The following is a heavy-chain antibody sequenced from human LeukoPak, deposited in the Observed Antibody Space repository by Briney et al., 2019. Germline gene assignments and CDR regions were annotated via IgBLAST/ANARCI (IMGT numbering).Heavy chain of an antibody. J-gene: IGHJ6*03. CDR3: ARAPPGIATLSGYMDV. Sequence: GGSLRLSCAAFGFTFSSYGMHWVRQAPGKGLEWVAFIRYDGTNKYYAESVKGRFTISRDNSKNTLYLQMNSLRAEDTAVYYCARAPPGIATLSGYMDVWGKGTTVTVSS. CDR1: GFTFSSYG. D-gene: IGHD6-6*01. CDR2: IRYDGTNK. V-gene: IGHV3-30*02.